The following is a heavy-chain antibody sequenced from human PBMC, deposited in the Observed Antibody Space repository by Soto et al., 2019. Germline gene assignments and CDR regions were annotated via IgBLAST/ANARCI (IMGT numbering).Heavy chain of an antibody. CDR3: AKDHADFWSGYSMASQPNFDY. Sequence: GGSLRLSCAASGFTFSSYGMHWVRQAPGKGLEWVAVISYDGSNKYYEDSVKDRFNISRDNSKTTLYLQMNSLRAEDTAVYYCAKDHADFWSGYSMASQPNFDYWGQGTLVTVSS. CDR2: ISYDGSNK. D-gene: IGHD3-3*01. CDR1: GFTFSSYG. V-gene: IGHV3-30*18. J-gene: IGHJ4*02.